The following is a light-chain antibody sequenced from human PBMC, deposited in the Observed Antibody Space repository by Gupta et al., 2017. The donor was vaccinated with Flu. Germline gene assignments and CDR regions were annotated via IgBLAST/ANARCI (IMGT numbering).Light chain of an antibody. CDR3: QQRVDWEWS. J-gene: IGKJ1*01. V-gene: IGKV3-11*01. CDR1: QSVSKY. CDR2: DTS. Sequence: ETVLTQSLATLSLFPGERASLSCRASQSVSKYLNWYQQKPGQAPSLLIYDTSIRATGIPARFSGSGSGTDFTLTISSLEPEDFALYYCQQRVDWEWSFGQGTKVEIK.